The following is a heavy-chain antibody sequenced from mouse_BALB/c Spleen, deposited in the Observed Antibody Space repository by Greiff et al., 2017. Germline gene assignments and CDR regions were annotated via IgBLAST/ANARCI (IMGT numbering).Heavy chain of an antibody. CDR1: GYSITSGYY. D-gene: IGHD2-3*01. J-gene: IGHJ4*01. Sequence: EVKLQESGPGLVKPSQSLSLTCSVTGYSITSGYYWNWIRQFPGNKLEWMGYISYDGSNNYNPSLKNRISITRDTSKNQFFLKLNSVTTEDTATYYCAREDGPYAMDCGGQGTSVTVSS. CDR3: AREDGPYAMDC. V-gene: IGHV3-6*02. CDR2: ISYDGSN.